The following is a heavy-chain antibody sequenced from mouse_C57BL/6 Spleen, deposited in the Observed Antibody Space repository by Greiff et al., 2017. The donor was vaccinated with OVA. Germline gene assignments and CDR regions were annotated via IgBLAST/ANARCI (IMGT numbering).Heavy chain of an antibody. D-gene: IGHD2-4*01. Sequence: QVQLQQPGPELVKPGASVKLSCKASGYTFTSYWMHWVKQRPGQGLEWIGHINPSNGGTNYNEKFKSKATLTVDKSSSTAYMQLSSLTSEDSAFYYCARAPYEYDGDWYYDVWGTGTTVTVSS. CDR2: INPSNGGT. J-gene: IGHJ1*03. V-gene: IGHV1-53*01. CDR1: GYTFTSYW. CDR3: ARAPYEYDGDWYYDV.